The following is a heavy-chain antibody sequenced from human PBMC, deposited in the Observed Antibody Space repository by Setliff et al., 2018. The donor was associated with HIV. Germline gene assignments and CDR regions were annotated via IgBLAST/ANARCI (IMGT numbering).Heavy chain of an antibody. CDR3: TVYNTGSSKDHY. V-gene: IGHV4-59*03. Sequence: PSETLSLTCTVSGGSISPYYWSWIRQPPGKGLEWIAWISDRGTTAYNPSLKSRVTISVDTSKNQFSLKLNSVTAADTAVYYCTVYNTGSSKDHYWGQGTPVTVSS. CDR1: GGSISPYY. CDR2: ISDRGTT. J-gene: IGHJ4*02. D-gene: IGHD2-8*02.